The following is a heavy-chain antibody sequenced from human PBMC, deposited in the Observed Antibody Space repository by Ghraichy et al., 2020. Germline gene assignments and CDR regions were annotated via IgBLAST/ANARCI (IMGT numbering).Heavy chain of an antibody. D-gene: IGHD2-15*01. CDR1: GFAFSNYD. V-gene: IGHV3-48*03. Sequence: GGSLRLSCAASGFAFSNYDMNWVRQAPGKGLEWVSYISGSGSTMYYAKSVKGRFTISRDNAKNSLYLQMNSLRAEDTAVYYCARDDCSGGSCSNMGPDYWGQGTLVTVSS. CDR3: ARDDCSGGSCSNMGPDY. J-gene: IGHJ4*02. CDR2: ISGSGSTM.